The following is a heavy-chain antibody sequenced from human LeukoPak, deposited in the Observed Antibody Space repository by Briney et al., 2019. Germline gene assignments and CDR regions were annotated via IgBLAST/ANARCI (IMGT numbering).Heavy chain of an antibody. Sequence: SVKVSCKASGGTFSSYAISWARQAPGQGLEWMGRIIPIFGTANYAQKFQGRVTITTDESTSTAYMELSSLRSEDTAVYYCATLEYSSSYDYWGQGTLVTVSS. D-gene: IGHD6-6*01. J-gene: IGHJ4*02. CDR1: GGTFSSYA. CDR2: IIPIFGTA. CDR3: ATLEYSSSYDY. V-gene: IGHV1-69*05.